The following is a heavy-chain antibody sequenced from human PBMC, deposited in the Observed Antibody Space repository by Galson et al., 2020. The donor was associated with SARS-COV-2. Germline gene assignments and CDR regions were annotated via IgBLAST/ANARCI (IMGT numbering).Heavy chain of an antibody. V-gene: IGHV3-53*01. CDR3: ARDLKDIV. D-gene: IGHD2-15*01. CDR2: IYSGGST. J-gene: IGHJ4*02. Sequence: LSLTCAASGFTVSSNYMSWVRQAPGKGLEWVSVIYSGGSTYYADSVKGRFTISRDNSKNTLYLQMNSLRAEDTAVYYCARDLKDIVWGQGTLVTVSS. CDR1: GFTVSSNY.